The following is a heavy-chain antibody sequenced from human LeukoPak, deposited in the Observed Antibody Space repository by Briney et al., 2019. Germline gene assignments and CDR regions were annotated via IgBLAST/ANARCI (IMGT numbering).Heavy chain of an antibody. Sequence: GGSLRLSCAASGFTFSSYAMSWVRQAPGKGLEWVSAISGSGGSTYYADSVKGRFTISRDNSKNTLYLQMNSLRAEDTAVYYCAKVGPGSSSWSPDFDYWGQGTLVTVSS. CDR3: AKVGPGSSSWSPDFDY. CDR1: GFTFSSYA. CDR2: ISGSGGST. J-gene: IGHJ4*02. D-gene: IGHD6-13*01. V-gene: IGHV3-23*01.